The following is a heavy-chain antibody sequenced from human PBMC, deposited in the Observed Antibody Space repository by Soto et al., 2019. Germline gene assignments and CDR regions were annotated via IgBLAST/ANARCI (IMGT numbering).Heavy chain of an antibody. D-gene: IGHD6-6*01. CDR1: GGTFSSYA. CDR2: IIPIFGTA. CDR3: AREQLVDYAGYYYYYGMDV. J-gene: IGHJ6*02. V-gene: IGHV1-69*01. Sequence: QVQLVESGAEVKKPGSSVKVSCKASGGTFSSYAISWVRQAPGQGLEWMGGIIPIFGTANYAQKFQGRVTITADESTSTAYMELSSLRSEDTAVYYCAREQLVDYAGYYYYYGMDVWGQGTTVTVSS.